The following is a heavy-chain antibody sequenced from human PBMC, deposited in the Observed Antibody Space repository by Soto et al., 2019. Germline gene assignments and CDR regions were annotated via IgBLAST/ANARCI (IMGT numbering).Heavy chain of an antibody. V-gene: IGHV4-30-4*01. CDR2: IYYSGST. CDR1: GGSISSGDYY. CDR3: ARVGFYYDSSGYNPTYFDY. Sequence: SETLSLTCTVSGGSISSGDYYWSWIRQPPGKGLEWIGYIYYSGSTYYNPSLKSRVTISVDTSKNRFSLKLSSVTAADTAVYYCARVGFYYDSSGYNPTYFDYWGQGTLVTVSS. D-gene: IGHD3-22*01. J-gene: IGHJ4*02.